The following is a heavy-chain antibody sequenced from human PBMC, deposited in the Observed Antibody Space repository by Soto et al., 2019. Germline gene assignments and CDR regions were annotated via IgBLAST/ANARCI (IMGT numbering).Heavy chain of an antibody. D-gene: IGHD2-21*02. CDR2: IGTAGDT. Sequence: VGSLRLSCAASVFTFSSYDMHCVRQSTGKCLEWVSAIGTAGDTYYPGSVKGRFTISRENAKNSLYLQMNSMRAGDKAVYYCARGDRCGGACYRISFYGMEVWGQGTTVTVSS. J-gene: IGHJ6*02. CDR1: VFTFSSYD. CDR3: ARGDRCGGACYRISFYGMEV. V-gene: IGHV3-13*01.